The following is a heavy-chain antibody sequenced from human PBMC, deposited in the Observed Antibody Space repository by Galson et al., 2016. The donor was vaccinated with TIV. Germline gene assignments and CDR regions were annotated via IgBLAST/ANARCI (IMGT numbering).Heavy chain of an antibody. J-gene: IGHJ3*02. Sequence: ETLSLTCTVSGGSMSSYYWSWIRQPPGKGLEWIGYISDSGRSNENPSLKSRVTISVDTSKKQISLKLKSVTAADTAMYYCARDLGLGAFEIWGQGTMVTVSS. CDR1: GGSMSSYY. CDR2: ISDSGRS. V-gene: IGHV4-59*01. CDR3: ARDLGLGAFEI. D-gene: IGHD7-27*01.